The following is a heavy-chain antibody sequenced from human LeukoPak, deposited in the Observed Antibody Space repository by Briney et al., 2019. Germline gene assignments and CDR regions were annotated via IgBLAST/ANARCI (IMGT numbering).Heavy chain of an antibody. Sequence: GGSPRLSCAASGFTFKNYALTWVRQAPGKGPEWVSGISGTGGSTFYADSVKGRFTISRDNSRNTLFLQMDSLRAEDTAIYYCAKSRVAVPGRMNYFDSWGPGAQVTVSS. CDR1: GFTFKNYA. CDR3: AKSRVAVPGRMNYFDS. D-gene: IGHD6-19*01. V-gene: IGHV3-23*01. CDR2: ISGTGGST. J-gene: IGHJ4*02.